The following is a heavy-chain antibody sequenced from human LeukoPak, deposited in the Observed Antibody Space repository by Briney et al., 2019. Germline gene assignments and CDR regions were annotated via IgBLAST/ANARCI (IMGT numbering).Heavy chain of an antibody. CDR1: GGSISSGGYS. J-gene: IGHJ4*02. Sequence: SETLSLTCAVSGGSISSGGYSWRWIRQPPGKGLEWIGYIYHSGSTYYNPSLKSRVTISVDTSKNQFSLKLSSVTAADTAVYYCARVPDLRAFESSTSCYYDYWGQGTLVTVSS. CDR2: IYHSGST. CDR3: ARVPDLRAFESSTSCYYDY. D-gene: IGHD2-2*01. V-gene: IGHV4-30-2*01.